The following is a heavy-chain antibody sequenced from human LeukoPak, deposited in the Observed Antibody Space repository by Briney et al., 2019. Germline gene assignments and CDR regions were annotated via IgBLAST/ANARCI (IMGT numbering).Heavy chain of an antibody. D-gene: IGHD2-2*02. CDR2: IYYSGST. V-gene: IGHV4-39*02. Sequence: SETLSLTCTVSGGSISSSSYYWGWIRQPPGKGLEWIGSIYYSGSTYYNPSLKSRVTISVDTSKNQFSLKLSSVTAADTAVYYCVRDIPTGRFDYWGRGHLVTVSS. CDR1: GGSISSSSYY. J-gene: IGHJ4*02. CDR3: VRDIPTGRFDY.